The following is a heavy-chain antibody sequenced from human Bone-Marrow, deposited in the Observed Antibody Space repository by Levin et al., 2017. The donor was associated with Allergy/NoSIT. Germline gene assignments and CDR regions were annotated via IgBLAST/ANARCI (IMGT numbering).Heavy chain of an antibody. Sequence: AGGSLKISCAASGFIISNNYMTWVRQAPGKGLEWVSVIYSDGSTDYADSVKGRFTISRDNSKNTLFLQMNSLRAEDTAVYYCARDHYDFLTGYYRGYGMDVWGQGTTVTVSS. CDR3: ARDHYDFLTGYYRGYGMDV. CDR1: GFIISNNY. CDR2: IYSDGST. D-gene: IGHD3-9*01. V-gene: IGHV3-53*01. J-gene: IGHJ6*02.